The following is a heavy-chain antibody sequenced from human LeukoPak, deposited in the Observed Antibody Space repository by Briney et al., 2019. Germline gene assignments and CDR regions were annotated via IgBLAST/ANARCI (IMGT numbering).Heavy chain of an antibody. CDR2: ISTYNGNT. D-gene: IGHD3-22*01. CDR1: GYTFTTYG. J-gene: IGHJ4*02. CDR3: ARYQYANYDTLDY. V-gene: IGHV1-18*03. Sequence: ASVKVSCKASGYTFTTYGISWVRQAPGQGLEWMGWISTYNGNTNYAQKFQGRVTTTTDTSTNTAYMELRSLRSDDMAVYYCARYQYANYDTLDYWGQGTLVTVSS.